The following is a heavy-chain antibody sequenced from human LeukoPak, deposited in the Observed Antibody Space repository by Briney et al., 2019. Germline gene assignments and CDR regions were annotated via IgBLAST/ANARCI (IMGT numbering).Heavy chain of an antibody. CDR2: INPKTGCR. V-gene: IGHV1-2*02. D-gene: IGHD3-16*01. Sequence: ASVKVSCETSGYTFIGYYIHWVRQAPGQGLEWMGWINPKTGCRNVAQRFQGRVSMTRDMSINTAFMDLSGLTPDDTAVYYCARVTLMSTMLREFDYWGQGTLVTVSS. J-gene: IGHJ4*02. CDR3: ARVTLMSTMLREFDY. CDR1: GYTFIGYY.